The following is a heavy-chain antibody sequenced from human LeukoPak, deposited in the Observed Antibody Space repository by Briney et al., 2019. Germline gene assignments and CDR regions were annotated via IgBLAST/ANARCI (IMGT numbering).Heavy chain of an antibody. CDR2: ISTTGSTT. D-gene: IGHD3-3*01. CDR3: ATYDLWTTYYTFQY. CDR1: GFIFNNYA. V-gene: IGHV3-23*01. J-gene: IGHJ4*02. Sequence: GGSLRLSCAASGFIFNNYAMSWVRQAPGKGLEWVSSISTTGSTTYYADSVRGRFTISRDNSQNTLSLQMDSLTAADTAVYSCATYDLWTTYYTFQYWGQGTLVTVSS.